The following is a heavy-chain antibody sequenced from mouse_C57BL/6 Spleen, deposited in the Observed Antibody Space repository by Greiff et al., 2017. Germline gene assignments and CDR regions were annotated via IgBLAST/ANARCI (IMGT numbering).Heavy chain of an antibody. V-gene: IGHV1-64*01. Sequence: QVQLQQPGAGLVKPGASVKLSCKASGYTFTSYWMHWVKQRPGQGLEWIGMIHPNSGSTNNNEKFKSKATLTVNKSSSTAYMQLSSLTSEDSAVYYCARDITTVVATDAMDYWGQGTSVTVSS. D-gene: IGHD1-1*01. CDR3: ARDITTVVATDAMDY. CDR2: IHPNSGST. CDR1: GYTFTSYW. J-gene: IGHJ4*01.